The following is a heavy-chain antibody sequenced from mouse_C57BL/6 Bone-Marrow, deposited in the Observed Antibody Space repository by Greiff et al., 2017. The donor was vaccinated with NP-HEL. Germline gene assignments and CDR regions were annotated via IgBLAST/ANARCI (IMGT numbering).Heavy chain of an antibody. CDR3: ARDGGYFYAMDY. CDR1: GFTFSSYA. Sequence: DVMLVESGGGLVKPGGSLKLSCAASGFTFSSYAMSWVRQTPEKRLEWVATISDGGSYTYYPDNVKGRFTISRDNAKNNLYLQMSHLKSEDTAMYYCARDGGYFYAMDYWGQGTSVTVSS. CDR2: ISDGGSYT. D-gene: IGHD2-3*01. V-gene: IGHV5-4*01. J-gene: IGHJ4*01.